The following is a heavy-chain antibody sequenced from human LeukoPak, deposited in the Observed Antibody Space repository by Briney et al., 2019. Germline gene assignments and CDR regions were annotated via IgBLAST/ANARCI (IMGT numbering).Heavy chain of an antibody. CDR1: GGSISSGGYS. CDR2: IYHSGST. V-gene: IGHV4-30-2*01. J-gene: IGHJ5*02. CDR3: ARGGGSSLGS. D-gene: IGHD6-6*01. Sequence: SETLSLTCAVSGGSISSGGYSWSWIRQPPGKGLEWIGYIYHSGSTYYNPSLKSRVTISVDTSKNQFSLKLSSVTAADTAVYYCARGGGSSLGSWGQGTLVTVSS.